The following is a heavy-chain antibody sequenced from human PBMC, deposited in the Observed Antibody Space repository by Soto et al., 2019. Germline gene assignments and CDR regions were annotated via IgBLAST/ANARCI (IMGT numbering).Heavy chain of an antibody. CDR1: GYSFTSYW. CDR3: ARLHGYSGYESFEDGMDV. J-gene: IGHJ6*02. Sequence: GESLKISCKGSGYSFTSYWIGWVRQMPGKGLEWMGIIYPGDSDTRYSPSFQGQVTISADKSISTAYLQWSSLKASDTAMYYCARLHGYSGYESFEDGMDVWGQGTTVTVSS. CDR2: IYPGDSDT. D-gene: IGHD5-12*01. V-gene: IGHV5-51*01.